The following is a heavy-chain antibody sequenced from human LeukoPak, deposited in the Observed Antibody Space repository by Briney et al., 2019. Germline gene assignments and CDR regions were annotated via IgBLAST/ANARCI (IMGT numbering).Heavy chain of an antibody. D-gene: IGHD1-26*01. V-gene: IGHV1-2*02. Sequence: ASVKVSCKASGYTFTVLTEYYIHWVRQAPGQGLEWMGWINPNNGGTKYAQKFQGRVTMTRDMSMNTAYMELSSLTSDDAAVYYCARRLGGSSEGYEFWGQGPLVTVSS. CDR3: ARRLGGSSEGYEF. CDR2: INPNNGGT. J-gene: IGHJ4*02. CDR1: GYTFTVLTEYY.